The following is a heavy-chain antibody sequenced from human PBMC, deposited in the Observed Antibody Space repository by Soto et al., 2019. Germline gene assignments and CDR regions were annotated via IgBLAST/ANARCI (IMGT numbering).Heavy chain of an antibody. D-gene: IGHD2-2*01. Sequence: EVQLLESGGGLVQPGGSLRLSCAASGFTFSSYAMSWVRQAPGKGLEWVSAISGSGGSTYYAYSVKGRFTISRDNSKNTLYLQMNSLRAEDTVVYYCAKLPGSNCYYYYMDVWGQGTTVTVSS. J-gene: IGHJ6*03. CDR3: AKLPGSNCYYYYMDV. CDR2: ISGSGGST. V-gene: IGHV3-23*01. CDR1: GFTFSSYA.